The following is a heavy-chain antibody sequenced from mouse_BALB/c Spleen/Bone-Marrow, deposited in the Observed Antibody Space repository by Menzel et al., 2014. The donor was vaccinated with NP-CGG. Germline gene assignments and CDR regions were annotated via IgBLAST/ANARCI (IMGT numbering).Heavy chain of an antibody. CDR2: INPDSSTI. Sequence: DVKLEESGGGLVQPGGSLKLSCAASGFDFSRYWMSWVRQTPGKGLEWIGEINPDSSTINYTPSLKDKFIISRDNSTNTLSLQMSKVRSEDAALYYCAGLSCYGRFAYWGQGTLVTVSA. CDR1: GFDFSRYW. V-gene: IGHV4-1*02. J-gene: IGHJ3*01. CDR3: AGLSCYGRFAY. D-gene: IGHD1-1*01.